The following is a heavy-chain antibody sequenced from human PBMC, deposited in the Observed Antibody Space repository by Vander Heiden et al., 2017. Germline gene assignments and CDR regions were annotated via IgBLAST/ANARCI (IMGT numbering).Heavy chain of an antibody. J-gene: IGHJ4*02. CDR2: ISAGGGGT. V-gene: IGHV3-23*01. CDR3: AERLTIGDY. Sequence: EVHLMESGGGSVQPGGSLRLPSAPSGFTFSSYGMSWVRQAPGKGLEWVSLISAGGGGTYYADSVKGRFTISRDDSKNTLYLQMNSLRAEDTAVYYCAERLTIGDYWGQGTLVTVSS. CDR1: GFTFSSYG. D-gene: IGHD2-8*01.